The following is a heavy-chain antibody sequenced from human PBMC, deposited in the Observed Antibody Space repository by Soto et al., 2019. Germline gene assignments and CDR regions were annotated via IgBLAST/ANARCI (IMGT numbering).Heavy chain of an antibody. V-gene: IGHV3-74*01. CDR2: IRGDGSRT. Sequence: EVQLVESGGGLVQRGGSLRLSCAASGFTFSNYWMHWVRHAPGKGLVWVAGIRGDGSRTNYADSEKGRFTISRDNVKNTLCLQVNSMRVEDTAVYYCARACSTSWGDWGQGTLVTVSS. J-gene: IGHJ4*02. CDR1: GFTFSNYW. CDR3: ARACSTSWGD. D-gene: IGHD2-2*01.